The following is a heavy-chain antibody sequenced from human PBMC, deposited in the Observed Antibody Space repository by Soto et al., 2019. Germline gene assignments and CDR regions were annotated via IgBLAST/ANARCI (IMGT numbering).Heavy chain of an antibody. D-gene: IGHD3-10*01. CDR3: ARQITMVRGVTYFDY. J-gene: IGHJ4*02. Sequence: PSETLSLTCAVSGGSISSSNWWSWVRQPPGKGLEWIGEIYHSGSTNYNPSLKSRVTISVDKSKNQFSLKLSSVTAADTAVYYCARQITMVRGVTYFDYWGQGTLVTVSS. CDR1: GGSISSSNW. V-gene: IGHV4-4*02. CDR2: IYHSGST.